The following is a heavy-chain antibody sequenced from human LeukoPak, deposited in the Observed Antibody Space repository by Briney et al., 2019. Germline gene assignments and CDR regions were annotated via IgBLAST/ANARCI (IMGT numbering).Heavy chain of an antibody. V-gene: IGHV3-49*04. CDR2: IRSKAYGGTT. Sequence: GGSLRLSCTASGFTFGDYAMSWVRQAPGKGLEWVGFIRSKAYGGTTEYAASVKGRFTISRDDSKSIAYLQMNSLKTEDTAVYYCTRASVEGGIWGQGTMVTVSS. CDR3: TRASVEGGI. J-gene: IGHJ3*02. D-gene: IGHD3-10*01. CDR1: GFTFGDYA.